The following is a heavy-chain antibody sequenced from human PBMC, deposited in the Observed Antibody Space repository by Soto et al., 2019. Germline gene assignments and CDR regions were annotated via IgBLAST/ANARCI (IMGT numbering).Heavy chain of an antibody. D-gene: IGHD2-15*01. J-gene: IGHJ3*02. Sequence: PSETLSLTCTFSGFSISSYYWSWIRQPPGKGLEWIGYIYYSGSTNYNPSLKSRVTISVDTSKNQFSLKLSSVTAADTAVYYCARLGTRYCSGGSCYPDAFDIWGQGTMVTVSS. CDR3: ARLGTRYCSGGSCYPDAFDI. V-gene: IGHV4-59*08. CDR1: GFSISSYY. CDR2: IYYSGST.